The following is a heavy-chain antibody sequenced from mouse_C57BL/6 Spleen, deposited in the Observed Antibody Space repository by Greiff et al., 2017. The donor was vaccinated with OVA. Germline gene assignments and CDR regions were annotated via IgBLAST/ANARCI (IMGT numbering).Heavy chain of an antibody. D-gene: IGHD2-4*01. Sequence: QVQLQQSDAVLVKPGASVKISCKVSGYTFTDYTIHWMKQRPEQGLAWIGYIYPRDGSTKYNEKFKGKATLTVDKSSSTAYMQLNSLTSEDSAVYFSARESRGYDYDERAWFAYWGQGTLVTVSA. CDR3: ARESRGYDYDERAWFAY. V-gene: IGHV1-78*01. J-gene: IGHJ3*01. CDR1: GYTFTDYT. CDR2: IYPRDGST.